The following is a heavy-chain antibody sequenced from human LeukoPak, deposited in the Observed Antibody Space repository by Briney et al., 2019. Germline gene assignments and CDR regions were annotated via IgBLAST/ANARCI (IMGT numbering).Heavy chain of an antibody. CDR1: GFTFSDYW. Sequence: GGSLRLSCVASGFTFSDYWMSWVRQAPGKGLEWVANIKQDGSEKYYVDSVKGRFTISRDNAKNSLYLQMNSLRAEDTAVYYCARGRGTIGSNRDFYFYYYMDIWGNGTTVTVSS. CDR2: IKQDGSEK. D-gene: IGHD2-21*01. V-gene: IGHV3-7*01. CDR3: ARGRGTIGSNRDFYFYYYMDI. J-gene: IGHJ6*03.